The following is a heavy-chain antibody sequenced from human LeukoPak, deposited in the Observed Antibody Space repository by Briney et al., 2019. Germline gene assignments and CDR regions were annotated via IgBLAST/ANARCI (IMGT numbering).Heavy chain of an antibody. CDR3: ANGRGLPAI. CDR2: IYYSGST. J-gene: IGHJ4*02. Sequence: SETLSLTCTVSGGSISSYYRSWIRQPPGKGLEWIGYIYYSGSTNYNPSLKSRVTISVDTSKNQFSLKLSSVTAADTAVYYCANGRGLPAIWDQGTLVTVSS. CDR1: GGSISSYY. V-gene: IGHV4-59*01. D-gene: IGHD2-2*01.